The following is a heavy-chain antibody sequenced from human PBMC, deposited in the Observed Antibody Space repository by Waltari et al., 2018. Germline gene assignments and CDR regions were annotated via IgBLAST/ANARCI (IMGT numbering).Heavy chain of an antibody. D-gene: IGHD2-15*01. CDR3: ARARGYCSGGSCYGEYFQH. V-gene: IGHV1-8*02. Sequence: QVQLVQSGAEVKKPGASVKVSCKASGYTFTSYDINWVRQATGHGLEWMGWMNPNSGNTGYAQKFQGRVTMTRNTSISTAYMELSSLRSEDTAVYYCARARGYCSGGSCYGEYFQHWGQGTLVTVSS. CDR1: GYTFTSYD. J-gene: IGHJ1*01. CDR2: MNPNSGNT.